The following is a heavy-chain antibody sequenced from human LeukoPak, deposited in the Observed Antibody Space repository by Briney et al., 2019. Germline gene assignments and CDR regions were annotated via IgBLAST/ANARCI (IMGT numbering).Heavy chain of an antibody. V-gene: IGHV4-59*01. J-gene: IGHJ4*02. CDR1: GGSISNYY. CDR3: ARFLYGSGNDY. D-gene: IGHD3-10*01. Sequence: SETLSLTCTVSGGSISNYYWSWIRQPPGKGLEWIGYIYYSGSTDYNPSLRSRVTISLDTSKNQFSLILSSVTAADTAMYYCARFLYGSGNDYWGQGTPVPRSS. CDR2: IYYSGST.